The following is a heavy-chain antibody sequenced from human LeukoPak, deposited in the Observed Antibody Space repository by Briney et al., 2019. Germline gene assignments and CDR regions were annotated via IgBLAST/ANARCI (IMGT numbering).Heavy chain of an antibody. CDR1: GFTFSSYS. CDR2: ISSSSSTI. CDR3: ARDGGGYSSGWYFDY. D-gene: IGHD6-19*01. Sequence: AGGSLRLSCAASGFTFSSYSMNWVRQAPGKGLEWVSYISSSSSTIYYADSVKGRFTISRDNAKNSLYLQMNSLRAEDTAVYYCARDGGGYSSGWYFDYWGQGTLVTVSS. J-gene: IGHJ4*02. V-gene: IGHV3-48*04.